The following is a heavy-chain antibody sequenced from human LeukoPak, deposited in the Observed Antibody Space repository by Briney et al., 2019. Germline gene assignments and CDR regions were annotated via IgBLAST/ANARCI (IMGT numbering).Heavy chain of an antibody. V-gene: IGHV4-39*07. J-gene: IGHJ2*01. CDR3: ARDRNDILTGYQIDWYFDL. CDR1: GASITTYY. Sequence: PSETLSLTCTVSGASITTYYWGWIRQPPGKGLEWIGSIYYSGSTYYNPSLKSRVTMSVDTSKNQFSLKLSSVTAADTAVYYCARDRNDILTGYQIDWYFDLWGRGTLVTVSS. D-gene: IGHD3-9*01. CDR2: IYYSGST.